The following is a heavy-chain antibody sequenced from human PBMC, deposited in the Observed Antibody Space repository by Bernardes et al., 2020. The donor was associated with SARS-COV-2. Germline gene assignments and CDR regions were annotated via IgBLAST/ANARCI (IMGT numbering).Heavy chain of an antibody. D-gene: IGHD5-12*01. Sequence: GGPLRLSCAASGFTFSNYAMTWVRQAPGKGLEWVSSISGSGGGTYYADSVQGRFTVSRDYSTNTLYLQMDSLRAEDTAIYYCAKEAYSGYLETYYFYYGMDVWGQGTTVTVSS. CDR3: AKEAYSGYLETYYFYYGMDV. CDR2: ISGSGGGT. V-gene: IGHV3-23*01. CDR1: GFTFSNYA. J-gene: IGHJ6*02.